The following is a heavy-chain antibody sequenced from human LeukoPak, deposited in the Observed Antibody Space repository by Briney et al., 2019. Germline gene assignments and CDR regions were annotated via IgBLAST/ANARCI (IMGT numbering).Heavy chain of an antibody. CDR1: GGTFSSYA. J-gene: IGHJ4*02. D-gene: IGHD5-18*01. V-gene: IGHV1-69*13. Sequence: SVKVSCKASGGTFSSYAISWVRQAPGQGLEWMGGIIPIFGTANYAQKFQGRVTITADESTSTAYMELSSLRFEDTAVYYCALRRAMSLLIDYWGQGTLVTVSS. CDR3: ALRRAMSLLIDY. CDR2: IIPIFGTA.